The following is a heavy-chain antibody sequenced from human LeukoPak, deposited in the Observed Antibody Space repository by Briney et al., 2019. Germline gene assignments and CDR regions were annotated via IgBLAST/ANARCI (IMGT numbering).Heavy chain of an antibody. CDR2: ISGSGGST. Sequence: GGSLRLSCAASGFTFSSYAMSWVRQAPGKGLEWVSAISGSGGSTYYADSVEGRYTISRDNSKNTLYLQMNSLGAEDTAVYYCAGGYYYGYFDYWGQGTLVTVSS. J-gene: IGHJ4*02. CDR3: AGGYYYGYFDY. D-gene: IGHD3-10*01. CDR1: GFTFSSYA. V-gene: IGHV3-23*01.